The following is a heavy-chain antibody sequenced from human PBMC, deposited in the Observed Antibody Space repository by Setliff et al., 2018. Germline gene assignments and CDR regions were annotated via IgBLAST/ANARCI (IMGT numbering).Heavy chain of an antibody. Sequence: SETLSLTCAVYGDSFSDYYWSWIRQPPGQGLEWIEEINHSGNTYYNPSLKRRVTISVDTTKNQFSLQLNSVTAADTAVYYCARDPSSVAARPGYWGQGTLVTSPQ. V-gene: IGHV4-34*01. CDR2: INHSGNT. CDR3: ARDPSSVAARPGY. CDR1: GDSFSDYY. J-gene: IGHJ4*02. D-gene: IGHD6-6*01.